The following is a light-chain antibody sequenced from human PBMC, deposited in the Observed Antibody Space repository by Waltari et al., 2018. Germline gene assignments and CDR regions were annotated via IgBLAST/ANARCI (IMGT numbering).Light chain of an antibody. CDR3: QTGGHGTWV. V-gene: IGLV4-69*01. CDR1: SGHSTNA. CDR2: VNSDGSH. J-gene: IGLJ3*02. Sequence: QLVLTQSPSASASLGASVTLTCTLSSGHSTNALAWLQQQPEKGPRFLKKVNSDGSHTKGDEIPDRFSGSSSGAERYLTISSLQSEDEADYYCQTGGHGTWVFGGGTKLTVL.